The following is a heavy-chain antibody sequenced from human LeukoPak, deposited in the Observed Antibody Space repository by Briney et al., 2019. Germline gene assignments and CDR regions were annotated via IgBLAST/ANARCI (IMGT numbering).Heavy chain of an antibody. CDR1: GFTFSTSW. J-gene: IGHJ4*02. D-gene: IGHD2-21*01. Sequence: GGSLRLSCSASGFTFSTSWMNCVRQTPGKGLEWVADIKQDGSEKYYVDSVKGRFTISRDNAKNSLYLHLNSLRAEDTAVYYCAIGDCYDRRFDNWGQGTLVTVSS. CDR3: AIGDCYDRRFDN. CDR2: IKQDGSEK. V-gene: IGHV3-7*02.